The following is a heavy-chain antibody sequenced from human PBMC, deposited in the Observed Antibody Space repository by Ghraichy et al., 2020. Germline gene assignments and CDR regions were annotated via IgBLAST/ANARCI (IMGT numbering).Heavy chain of an antibody. Sequence: ASVKVSCKASGYTFTSYGISWVRQAPGQGLEWMGWISAYNGSTNYAQKLQGRVTMTTDTSTSTAHMELSSLRSDDTAVYYCARLSRMYSSGWCPGYWGQGTLVTVSS. V-gene: IGHV1-18*01. D-gene: IGHD6-19*01. J-gene: IGHJ4*02. CDR1: GYTFTSYG. CDR2: ISAYNGST. CDR3: ARLSRMYSSGWCPGY.